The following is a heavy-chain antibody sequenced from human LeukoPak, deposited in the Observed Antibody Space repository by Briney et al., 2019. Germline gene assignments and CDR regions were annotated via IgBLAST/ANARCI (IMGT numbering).Heavy chain of an antibody. J-gene: IGHJ4*02. CDR3: ARVRGTSNYFDY. Sequence: GGSLRLSCAASGFTFSSYSMNWVRQAPGKGLEWVSSISSSSSYIYYADSVKGRFTISRDNAKNSLYLQMNSLRAEDTAVYYCARVRGTSNYFDYWGQGTLVTVSS. V-gene: IGHV3-21*01. CDR2: ISSSSSYI. CDR1: GFTFSSYS. D-gene: IGHD1-1*01.